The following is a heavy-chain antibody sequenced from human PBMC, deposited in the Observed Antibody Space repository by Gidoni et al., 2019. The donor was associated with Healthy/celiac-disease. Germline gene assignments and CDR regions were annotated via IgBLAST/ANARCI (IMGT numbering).Heavy chain of an antibody. CDR2: ISGSGGST. V-gene: IGHV3-23*01. D-gene: IGHD3-22*01. Sequence: EVQLLESGGGLVQPGGSLRLSCAASGFTFSSYAMSWVRQATGKGLEWVSAISGSGGSTYYADSVKGRFTISRDNSKNTLYLQMNSLRAEDTAVYYCAKYDSSGYYLRYWGQGTLVTVSS. J-gene: IGHJ4*02. CDR3: AKYDSSGYYLRY. CDR1: GFTFSSYA.